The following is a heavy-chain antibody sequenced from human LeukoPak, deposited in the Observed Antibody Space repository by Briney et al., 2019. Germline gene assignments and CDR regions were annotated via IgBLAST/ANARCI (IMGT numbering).Heavy chain of an antibody. D-gene: IGHD3-10*01. CDR3: ARSLRVRGVPDYMDV. Sequence: PGGSLRLSCAASGFTVSSNYMTWVRQAPGKGLEWVSVIYKNAITYYADTVKGRFTISGDNSKNMLYLQMNSLGAEDTAVYYCARSLRVRGVPDYMDVWGKGTTVTISS. CDR1: GFTVSSNY. J-gene: IGHJ6*03. V-gene: IGHV3-53*01. CDR2: IYKNAIT.